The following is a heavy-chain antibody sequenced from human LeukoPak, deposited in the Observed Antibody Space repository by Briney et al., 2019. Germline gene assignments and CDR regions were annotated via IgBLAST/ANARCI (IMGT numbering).Heavy chain of an antibody. Sequence: PGGSLRLSYATSGFTFSSYGMHWVRQAPGKGLEWVAVTSYDGSDTYYADSVKGRFTISRDNSKNTLYLQINSLRAEDTAVYYCAKDRWIRRISLAGQDYWGQGTLVTVSS. CDR3: AKDRWIRRISLAGQDY. CDR1: GFTFSSYG. CDR2: TSYDGSDT. V-gene: IGHV3-30*18. J-gene: IGHJ4*02. D-gene: IGHD6-19*01.